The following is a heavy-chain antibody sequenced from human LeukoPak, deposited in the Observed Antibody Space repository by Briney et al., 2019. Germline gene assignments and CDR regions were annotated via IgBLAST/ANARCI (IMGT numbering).Heavy chain of an antibody. CDR2: ISGSGGST. D-gene: IGHD3/OR15-3a*01. Sequence: EGSLRLSCTASGFTFRNAWMSWVRQAPGKGLEWVSAISGSGGSTYYADSVKGRFTISRDNSKNTLYLQMNSLRAEDTAVYYCANPKGTGTGAFDYWGQGTLVTVSS. CDR3: ANPKGTGTGAFDY. J-gene: IGHJ4*02. V-gene: IGHV3-23*01. CDR1: GFTFRNAW.